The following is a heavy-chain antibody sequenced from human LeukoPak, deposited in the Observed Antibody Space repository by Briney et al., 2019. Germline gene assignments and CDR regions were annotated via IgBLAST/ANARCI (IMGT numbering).Heavy chain of an antibody. D-gene: IGHD5-18*01. Sequence: PSETLSLTCTVSGGSISSYYWSWIRQPPGKGLEWIGYIYYSGSTNYNPSLKSRVTISVDTSKNQFSLKLSSVTAADTAVYYCARRYSYGVFDYWGQGTLVIVSS. CDR3: ARRYSYGVFDY. J-gene: IGHJ4*02. CDR2: IYYSGST. V-gene: IGHV4-59*08. CDR1: GGSISSYY.